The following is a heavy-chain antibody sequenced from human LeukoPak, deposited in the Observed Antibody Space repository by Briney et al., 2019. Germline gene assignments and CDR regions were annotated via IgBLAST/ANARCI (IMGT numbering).Heavy chain of an antibody. CDR1: GFTFSDYY. V-gene: IGHV3-11*01. D-gene: IGHD3-10*01. Sequence: GGSLRLSCAASGFTFSDYYMTWIRQAPGKGLEWVSYINSSGYTIYYADSVKGRFTIPRDNAKNSLYLQMNSLRTEDTAVYYCARGPPYGSGKFGPFDYWGQGTLVTVSS. CDR2: INSSGYTI. J-gene: IGHJ4*02. CDR3: ARGPPYGSGKFGPFDY.